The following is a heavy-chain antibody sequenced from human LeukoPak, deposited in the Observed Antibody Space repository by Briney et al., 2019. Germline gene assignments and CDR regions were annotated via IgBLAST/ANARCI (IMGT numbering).Heavy chain of an antibody. CDR2: IRSKAFGGTT. V-gene: IGHV3-49*04. CDR1: GFTFGDYA. Sequence: GGSLRLSCTASGFTFGDYAMSWVRQAPGKGLEWVGFIRSKAFGGTTEYAASVKGRFTISRDDSKSIAYLQMNSLKTEDTGVYYCTGAKCTNGVCYTFFDYWGQGTLVTVSS. D-gene: IGHD2-8*01. J-gene: IGHJ4*02. CDR3: TGAKCTNGVCYTFFDY.